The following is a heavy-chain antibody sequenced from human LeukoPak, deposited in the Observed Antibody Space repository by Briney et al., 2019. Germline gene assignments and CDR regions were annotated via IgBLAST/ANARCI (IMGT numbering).Heavy chain of an antibody. CDR3: ARVDCSSTSCYSSRVFDP. CDR2: IYYSGST. Sequence: PSETLSLTCTVSGGSISSGGYYWSWIRQHPGQGLEWIGYIYYSGSTYYNPSLKSRVTISVDTSKNQFSLKLSSVTAADTAVYYCARVDCSSTSCYSSRVFDPWGQGTLVTVSS. V-gene: IGHV4-31*03. D-gene: IGHD2-2*01. CDR1: GGSISSGGYY. J-gene: IGHJ5*02.